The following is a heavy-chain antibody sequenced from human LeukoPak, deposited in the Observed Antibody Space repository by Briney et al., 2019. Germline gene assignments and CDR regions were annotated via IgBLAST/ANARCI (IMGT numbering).Heavy chain of an antibody. V-gene: IGHV4-61*02. D-gene: IGHD3-3*01. CDR1: GDSTSSGSYY. Sequence: SQTLSLTCTVSGDSTSSGSYYWSWIRQPAGKGLEWIGRIYTSGSTNYNPSLKSRVTISVDTSKNQFSLTLSSVTAADTAVYYCARAHYDFWSGSSKESPYFDYWGQGTLVTVSS. CDR2: IYTSGST. CDR3: ARAHYDFWSGSSKESPYFDY. J-gene: IGHJ4*02.